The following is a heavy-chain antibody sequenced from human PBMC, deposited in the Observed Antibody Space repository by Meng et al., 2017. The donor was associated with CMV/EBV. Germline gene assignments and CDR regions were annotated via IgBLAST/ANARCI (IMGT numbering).Heavy chain of an antibody. D-gene: IGHD2-2*01. J-gene: IGHJ6*02. Sequence: SETLSLTCTVSGGSISSSSYYWGWIRQPPGKGLEWIGEINHSGSTNYNPSLKSRVTISVDTSKNQFSLKLSSVTAADTAVYYCARTLQARYCSSTSCYKYGMDVWGQGTTVTVSS. V-gene: IGHV4-39*07. CDR2: INHSGST. CDR1: GGSISSSSYY. CDR3: ARTLQARYCSSTSCYKYGMDV.